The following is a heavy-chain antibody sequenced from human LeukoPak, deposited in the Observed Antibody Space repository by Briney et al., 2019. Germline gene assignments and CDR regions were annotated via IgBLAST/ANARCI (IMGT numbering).Heavy chain of an antibody. J-gene: IGHJ5*02. CDR2: IYYSGST. Sequence: SETLSLTCTVSGGSISSYYWSWIRQPPGKGLERIGYIYYSGSTNYNPSLKSRVTISVDTSKNQFSLKLSSVTAADTAVYYCARYSSGWLNWFDPWGQGTLVTVSS. CDR1: GGSISSYY. CDR3: ARYSSGWLNWFDP. V-gene: IGHV4-59*08. D-gene: IGHD6-19*01.